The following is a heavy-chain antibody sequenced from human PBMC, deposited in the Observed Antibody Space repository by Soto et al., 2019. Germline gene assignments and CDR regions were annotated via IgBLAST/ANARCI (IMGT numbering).Heavy chain of an antibody. CDR1: GFTFNSYS. CDR2: ISSSSSTI. D-gene: IGHD2-15*01. J-gene: IGHJ4*02. V-gene: IGHV3-48*01. CDR3: VRTSLVVAAATREDY. Sequence: EVQLVESGGGLVQPGGSLRLSCAASGFTFNSYSMNWVRQAPGKGLEWVSYISSSSSTIYYADSVKGRFTISRDNAKNTLYLQMNSLRAEDTAVYYCVRTSLVVAAATREDYWGQGTLVTVSS.